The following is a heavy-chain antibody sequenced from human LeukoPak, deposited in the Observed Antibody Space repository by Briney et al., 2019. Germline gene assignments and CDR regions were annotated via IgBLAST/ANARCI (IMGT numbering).Heavy chain of an antibody. V-gene: IGHV4-61*02. CDR3: ARGLPIGN. CDR1: GGSTSSGSDY. Sequence: SETLSLTCTVSGGSTSSGSDYWSWIRQPAGKGLEWIGRIYSSGSTNYNPSLKSRVTMSIDTSKNQFSLKLSSVTAADTAVYYCARGLPIGNWGQGTLVTVSS. CDR2: IYSSGST. J-gene: IGHJ4*02.